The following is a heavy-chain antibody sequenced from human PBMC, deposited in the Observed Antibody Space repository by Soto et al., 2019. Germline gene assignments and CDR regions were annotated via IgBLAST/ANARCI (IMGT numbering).Heavy chain of an antibody. Sequence: SVKVSCKASGGTFSSYAISWVRQAPGQGLEWMGGIIPIFGTANYAQKFQGRVTITADESTSTAYMELSSLRSEDTAVYYCARRYYYDSGGYYPLDYYYGMDVWGQGTTVTVSS. CDR1: GGTFSSYA. CDR2: IIPIFGTA. D-gene: IGHD3-22*01. CDR3: ARRYYYDSGGYYPLDYYYGMDV. J-gene: IGHJ6*02. V-gene: IGHV1-69*13.